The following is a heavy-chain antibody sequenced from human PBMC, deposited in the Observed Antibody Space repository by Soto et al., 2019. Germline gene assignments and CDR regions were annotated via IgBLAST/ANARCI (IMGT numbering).Heavy chain of an antibody. CDR1: GYTFTSYG. Sequence: ASVKVSCKASGYTFTSYGISWVRQAPGQGLEWMGWISAYNGNTSYAQKLQGRVTMTTDTSTSTAYMELRSLRSDDTAVYYCARVSPKDHWFDPWGQGTLVTSPQ. V-gene: IGHV1-18*01. CDR2: ISAYNGNT. CDR3: ARVSPKDHWFDP. J-gene: IGHJ5*02.